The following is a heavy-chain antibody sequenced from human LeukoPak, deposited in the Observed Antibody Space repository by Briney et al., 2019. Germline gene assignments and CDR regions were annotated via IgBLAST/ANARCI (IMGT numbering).Heavy chain of an antibody. J-gene: IGHJ4*02. Sequence: GGSLRLSCAASGFTFSSYWMSWVRQAPGKGLKWVANIKQDGSEKYYVDSVKGRFTISRDNAKNSLYLQMNSLRAEDTAVYYCARDRSDFWSGYNDYWGQGTLVTVSS. V-gene: IGHV3-7*01. CDR1: GFTFSSYW. CDR3: ARDRSDFWSGYNDY. CDR2: IKQDGSEK. D-gene: IGHD3-3*01.